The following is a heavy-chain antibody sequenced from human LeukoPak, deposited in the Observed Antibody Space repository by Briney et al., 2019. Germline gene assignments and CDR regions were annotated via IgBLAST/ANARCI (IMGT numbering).Heavy chain of an antibody. D-gene: IGHD3-22*01. V-gene: IGHV3-21*01. J-gene: IGHJ3*02. CDR2: ISSSSSYI. CDR3: VHYDSKTNDAFDI. Sequence: GGSLRLSCAASGFTFSSYSMNWVRQAPGKGLEWVSSISSSSSYIYYADSVKGRFTISRDNAKNSLYLQMNSLRAEDTAVYYCVHYDSKTNDAFDIWGQGTMVTVSS. CDR1: GFTFSSYS.